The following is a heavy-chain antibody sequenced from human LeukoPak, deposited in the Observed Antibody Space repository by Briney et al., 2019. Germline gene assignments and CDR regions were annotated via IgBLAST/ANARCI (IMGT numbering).Heavy chain of an antibody. J-gene: IGHJ4*02. Sequence: GGSLRLSCAASGFTFSSYAMSWVRQAPGKGLEWVSAISGSGGSTYYADSVKGRFTISRGNSKNTLYLQMNSLRAEDTAVYYCAKGRGYSYGQKDYWGQGTLVTVSS. CDR1: GFTFSSYA. D-gene: IGHD5-18*01. CDR2: ISGSGGST. CDR3: AKGRGYSYGQKDY. V-gene: IGHV3-23*01.